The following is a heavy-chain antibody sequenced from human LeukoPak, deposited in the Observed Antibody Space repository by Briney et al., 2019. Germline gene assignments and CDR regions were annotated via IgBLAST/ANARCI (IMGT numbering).Heavy chain of an antibody. CDR2: ITSSSSII. Sequence: GGSLRLSCAASGFTFNTYSMNWVRQAPGKGPEWVSYITSSSSIISYADSVKGRFTISRDNAKNSLYLQMNGLRDEDTAVYYCAREGWAAGQKSFDYWGQGTLVTVSS. V-gene: IGHV3-48*02. CDR3: AREGWAAGQKSFDY. D-gene: IGHD6-13*01. CDR1: GFTFNTYS. J-gene: IGHJ4*02.